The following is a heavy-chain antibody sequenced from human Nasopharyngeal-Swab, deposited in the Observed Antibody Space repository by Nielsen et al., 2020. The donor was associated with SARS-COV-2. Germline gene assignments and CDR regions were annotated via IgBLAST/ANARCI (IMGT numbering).Heavy chain of an antibody. CDR2: ISSSSSYI. J-gene: IGHJ6*02. CDR3: ARDGLDYDFWSAHFMDV. V-gene: IGHV3-21*01. CDR1: GFTFGYYA. D-gene: IGHD3-3*01. Sequence: GGSLRLSCAASGFTFGYYAMGWVRQAPGKGLEWVSSISSSSSYIYYADSVKGRFTISRDNAKNSLYLQMNSLRAEDTAVYYCARDGLDYDFWSAHFMDVWGQGTTVTVSS.